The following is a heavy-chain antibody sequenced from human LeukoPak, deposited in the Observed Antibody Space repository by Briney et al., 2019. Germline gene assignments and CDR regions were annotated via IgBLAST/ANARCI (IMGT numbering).Heavy chain of an antibody. V-gene: IGHV4-4*07. Sequence: PSETLSLTCTVSGGSISSYYWSWIRQPAGKGLEWIGRIYTSGSTNYNPSLKSRVTMSVDTSKNQFSLKLSSVTAADTAVYYCARDTVAGAGILYWFDPWGQGTLVTVSS. J-gene: IGHJ5*02. CDR3: ARDTVAGAGILYWFDP. CDR2: IYTSGST. CDR1: GGSISSYY. D-gene: IGHD6-19*01.